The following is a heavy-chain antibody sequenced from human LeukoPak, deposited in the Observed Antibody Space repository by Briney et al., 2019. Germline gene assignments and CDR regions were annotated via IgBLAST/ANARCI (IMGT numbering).Heavy chain of an antibody. CDR1: GFTFSSYG. V-gene: IGHV3-33*01. CDR3: ARCGNYCSYGMDV. D-gene: IGHD1-26*01. J-gene: IGHJ6*02. Sequence: PGGSLRLSCAASGFTFSSYGMHWVRQAPGKGLEWVAVIWYDGSNKYYADSVKGRFTISRDNSKNTLYLQMNSLRAEDTAVYYCARCGNYCSYGMDVWGQGTTVTVSS. CDR2: IWYDGSNK.